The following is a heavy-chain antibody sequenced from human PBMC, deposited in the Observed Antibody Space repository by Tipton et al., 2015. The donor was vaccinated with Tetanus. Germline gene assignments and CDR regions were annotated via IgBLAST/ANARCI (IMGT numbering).Heavy chain of an antibody. J-gene: IGHJ4*02. CDR2: ISNSGSS. Sequence: TLSLTCTVSGGSIRSDNYYWNWIRQPPGKGLEWLAYISNSGSSNPTYPLKSRITVSQDTSKNQFSLRLTSVTAADTAVYYCARANYEFPKKGPFDSWGQGALVIVSS. V-gene: IGHV4-61*01. CDR1: GGSIRSDNYY. D-gene: IGHD3-3*01. CDR3: ARANYEFPKKGPFDS.